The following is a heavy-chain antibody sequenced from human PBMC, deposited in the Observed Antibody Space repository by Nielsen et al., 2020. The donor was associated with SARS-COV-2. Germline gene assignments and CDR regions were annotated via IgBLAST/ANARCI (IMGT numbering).Heavy chain of an antibody. CDR2: ISYDGSNK. D-gene: IGHD3-10*01. V-gene: IGHV3-30*18. Sequence: LSLTCAASGFTFSSYGMHWVRQAPGKGLEWVAVISYDGSNKYYADSVKGRFTISRDNSKNTLYLQMNSLRAEDTAVYYCAKDSLGFGVNWFDPWGQGTLVTVSS. CDR3: AKDSLGFGVNWFDP. CDR1: GFTFSSYG. J-gene: IGHJ5*02.